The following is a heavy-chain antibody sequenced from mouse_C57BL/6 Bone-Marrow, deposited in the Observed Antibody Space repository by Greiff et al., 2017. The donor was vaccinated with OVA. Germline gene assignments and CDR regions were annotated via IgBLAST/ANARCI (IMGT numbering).Heavy chain of an antibody. CDR2: IDPSDSET. CDR3: AKILRLYARGY. V-gene: IGHV1-52*01. D-gene: IGHD1-1*01. Sequence: VQLQQPGAELVRPGSSVKLSCKASGYTFTSYWMHWVKQRPIQGLEWIGNIDPSDSETHYNQKFKDKATLTVDKSSSTAYMQLSSLTSEASAVFDCAKILRLYARGYWGKGTSVTVSS. CDR1: GYTFTSYW. J-gene: IGHJ4*01.